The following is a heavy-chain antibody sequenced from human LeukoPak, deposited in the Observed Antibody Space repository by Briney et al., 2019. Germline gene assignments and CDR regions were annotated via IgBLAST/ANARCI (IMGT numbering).Heavy chain of an antibody. CDR2: IYWDDDK. CDR3: AHRLFVGGSWEGFDY. D-gene: IGHD3-16*01. Sequence: SGPTLVNPTQTLTLTCTFSGFSLRTGRVGVGWIRQPPGKALEWLALIYWDDDKRYGPSLKNRLTITKDTSNNQVVLTMTNMDPVDTATYYCAHRLFVGGSWEGFDYWGQGTLVTVSS. J-gene: IGHJ4*02. CDR1: GFSLRTGRVG. V-gene: IGHV2-5*05.